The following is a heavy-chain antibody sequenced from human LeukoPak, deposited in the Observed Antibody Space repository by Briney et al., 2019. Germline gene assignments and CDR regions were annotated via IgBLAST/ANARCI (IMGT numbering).Heavy chain of an antibody. J-gene: IGHJ4*02. D-gene: IGHD2-2*01. CDR3: TREACSRNSCRYFDY. V-gene: IGHV3-49*04. CDR1: GFTFGHYA. CDR2: IRSKAYGGTA. Sequence: PGRSLRLSCAASGFTFGHYAMTWVRQAPGKGLEWVGFIRSKAYGGTAEYAASVKARFTISRDDSKNIGYLQMNSLKTEDTAVYYCTREACSRNSCRYFDYWGQGTLVTVSS.